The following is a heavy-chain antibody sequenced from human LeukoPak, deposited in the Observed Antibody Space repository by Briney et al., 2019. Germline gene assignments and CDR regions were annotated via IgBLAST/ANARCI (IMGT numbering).Heavy chain of an antibody. CDR2: ITWDADST. J-gene: IGHJ4*02. V-gene: IGHV3-43D*03. D-gene: IGHD6-13*01. Sequence: GGSLRLSCAASGFTFDDYAMHWVRQAPGKGLEWVSLITWDADSTYYADSVKGRFTISRDNSKNSLYLQMDSLRAEDTALYYCAKATSSWHEFDYWGQGTLVTVSS. CDR1: GFTFDDYA. CDR3: AKATSSWHEFDY.